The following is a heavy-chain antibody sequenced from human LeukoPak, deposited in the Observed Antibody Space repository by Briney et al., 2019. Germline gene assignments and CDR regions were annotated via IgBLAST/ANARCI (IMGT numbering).Heavy chain of an antibody. CDR3: AKDRAAAAGTIWFDP. Sequence: GGSLRLSCAASGFTFSSYATSWVRQAPGKGLEWVSAISGSGGSTYYADSVKGRFTISRDNSKNTLYLQMNSLRAEDTAVYYCAKDRAAAAGTIWFDPWGQGTLVTVSS. D-gene: IGHD6-13*01. J-gene: IGHJ5*02. CDR2: ISGSGGST. CDR1: GFTFSSYA. V-gene: IGHV3-23*01.